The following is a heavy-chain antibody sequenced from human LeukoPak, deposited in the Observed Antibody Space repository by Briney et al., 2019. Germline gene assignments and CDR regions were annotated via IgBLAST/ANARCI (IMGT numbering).Heavy chain of an antibody. CDR2: IKSKTDGGTT. CDR3: TTRGGSFSIFDY. J-gene: IGHJ4*02. V-gene: IGHV3-15*01. Sequence: GGSLRLSCAASGFTFSDAWMSWVRQAPGKGLEWVGRIKSKTDGGTTDYAAPVKGRFTISRDDSKNTLYLQMNSLKTEDTAVYYCTTRGGSFSIFDYWGQGTLFTVSS. CDR1: GFTFSDAW. D-gene: IGHD1-26*01.